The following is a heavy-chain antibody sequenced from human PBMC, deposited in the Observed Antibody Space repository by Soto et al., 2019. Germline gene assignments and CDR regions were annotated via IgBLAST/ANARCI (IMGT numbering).Heavy chain of an antibody. CDR1: GYTFTSYY. D-gene: IGHD2-2*01. CDR3: ARGGIVVVPAAMPRPLPIDY. V-gene: IGHV1-46*01. J-gene: IGHJ4*02. Sequence: ASVKVSCKASGYTFTSYYMHWVRQAPGQGLEWMGIINPSGGSTSYAQKFHGRVTMTRDTSTSTVYMELSSLRSEDTAVYYCARGGIVVVPAAMPRPLPIDYWGQGTLVTVSS. CDR2: INPSGGST.